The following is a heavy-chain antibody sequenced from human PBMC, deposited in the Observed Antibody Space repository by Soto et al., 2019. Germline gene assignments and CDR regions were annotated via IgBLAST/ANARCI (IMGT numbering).Heavy chain of an antibody. J-gene: IGHJ4*02. Sequence: GASVKVSCKASGYTFTGYYMHWVRQAPGQGLEWMGWINPNSGGTNYAQKFQGWVTMTRDTSISTAYMELSRLRSDDTAVYYCARESSSSWYRGIDYWGQGTLVTVSS. CDR2: INPNSGGT. CDR1: GYTFTGYY. CDR3: ARESSSSWYRGIDY. D-gene: IGHD6-13*01. V-gene: IGHV1-2*04.